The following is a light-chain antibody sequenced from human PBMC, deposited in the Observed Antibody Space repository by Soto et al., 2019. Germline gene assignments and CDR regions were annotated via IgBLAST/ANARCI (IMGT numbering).Light chain of an antibody. J-gene: IGLJ1*01. Sequence: QSVLTQPASVCGSPGQSITISCTGTSSDVGGYNYVSWYQLHPGKAPKLIIYEVSNRPSGVSNRFSGSKSGNTASLTISGLQAEDEADYYCNSYTSSTAYVFGTGTKLTVL. V-gene: IGLV2-14*01. CDR2: EVS. CDR1: SSDVGGYNY. CDR3: NSYTSSTAYV.